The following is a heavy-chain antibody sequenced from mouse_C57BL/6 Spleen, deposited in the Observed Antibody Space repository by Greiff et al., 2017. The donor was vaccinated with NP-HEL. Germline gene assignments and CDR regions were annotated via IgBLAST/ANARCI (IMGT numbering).Heavy chain of an antibody. CDR2: IAPETGGT. J-gene: IGHJ2*01. Sequence: VQLQQSGAELVRPGASVTLSCKASGYTFTDYEMHWVKQTPVHGLEWIGAIAPETGGTAYNHKFKGKAILTADQSSSTAYMGLRSLTSEDSAVYYCTRRGTPYYLDYWGQGTTLTVSS. CDR1: GYTFTDYE. CDR3: TRRGTPYYLDY. V-gene: IGHV1-15*01. D-gene: IGHD2-14*01.